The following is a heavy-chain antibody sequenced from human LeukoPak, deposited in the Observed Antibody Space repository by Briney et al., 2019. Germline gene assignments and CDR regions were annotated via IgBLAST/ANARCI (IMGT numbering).Heavy chain of an antibody. J-gene: IGHJ3*02. CDR3: AREPEDRYSSSWYSAFDI. V-gene: IGHV3-21*01. CDR2: ISSSSSYI. Sequence: GSLRLSCAASGFTFSSYSMNWVRQAPGKGLEWVSSISSSSSYIYYADSVKGRFTISRDNAKNSLYLQMNSLRAEDTAVYYCAREPEDRYSSSWYSAFDIWGQGTMVTVSS. D-gene: IGHD6-13*01. CDR1: GFTFSSYS.